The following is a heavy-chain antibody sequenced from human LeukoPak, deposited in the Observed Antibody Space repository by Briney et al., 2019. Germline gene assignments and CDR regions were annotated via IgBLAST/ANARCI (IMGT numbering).Heavy chain of an antibody. CDR1: GGSISRYY. CDR3: ARHLYESRGQTSFDY. D-gene: IGHD3-22*01. V-gene: IGHV4-59*08. J-gene: IGHJ4*02. Sequence: SESLSLTCTVSGGSISRYYWSWIRQPPGKGLEWIGYTSYSGSTNYNPSLKSRVTISVDTSQNQFSLKLSSVTAADTAMYYCARHLYESRGQTSFDYWGQGTLVTVSS. CDR2: TSYSGST.